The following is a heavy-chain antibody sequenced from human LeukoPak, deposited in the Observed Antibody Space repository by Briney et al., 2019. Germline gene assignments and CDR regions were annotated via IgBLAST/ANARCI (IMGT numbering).Heavy chain of an antibody. CDR3: ARDRGHTAIDY. V-gene: IGHV3-74*01. CDR2: INSDGSTT. Sequence: GGYLRLSCAASGFTFSSYWMHWVRQAPGKGLVWVSRINSDGSTTSYADSVKGRFTISRDNAKNTLYLQMNSLRAEDTVVYYCARDRGHTAIDYWGQGTLVTVSS. D-gene: IGHD5-18*01. J-gene: IGHJ4*02. CDR1: GFTFSSYW.